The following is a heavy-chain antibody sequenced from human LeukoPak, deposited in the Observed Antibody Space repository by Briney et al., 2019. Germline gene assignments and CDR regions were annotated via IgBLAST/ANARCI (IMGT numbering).Heavy chain of an antibody. J-gene: IGHJ3*02. CDR3: ARGGGSYYSDAFDI. CDR2: FDPEDGET. D-gene: IGHD1-26*01. Sequence: ASVKVSCKVSGYTLTELSMHWVRQAPGKGLEWMGGFDPEDGETIYAQKFQGRVTITRNTSISTAYMELSSLRSEDTAVYYCARGGGSYYSDAFDIWGQGTMVTVSS. CDR1: GYTLTELS. V-gene: IGHV1-24*01.